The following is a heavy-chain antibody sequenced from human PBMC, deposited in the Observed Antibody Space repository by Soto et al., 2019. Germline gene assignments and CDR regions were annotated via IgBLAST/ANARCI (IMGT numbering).Heavy chain of an antibody. V-gene: IGHV4-31*03. D-gene: IGHD2-21*02. Sequence: QVQLQESGPGLVKPSQTLSLTCTVSGGSISSGGYYWSWIRQHPGKGLEWIGYIYYSGSTYYNPSLKRRVTISVDTSKNRCSRKLSSVTAADTAVYYCARGVNIVVVTANPPHYYYYGMDVWGQGTTVTVSS. CDR2: IYYSGST. CDR1: GGSISSGGYY. J-gene: IGHJ6*02. CDR3: ARGVNIVVVTANPPHYYYYGMDV.